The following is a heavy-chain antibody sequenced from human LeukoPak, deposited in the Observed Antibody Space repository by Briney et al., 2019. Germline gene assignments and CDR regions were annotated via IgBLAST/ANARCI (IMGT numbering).Heavy chain of an antibody. CDR1: GYSISSGHY. J-gene: IGHJ6*03. CDR3: ASAPRIRGRTTYYYSDHMDV. D-gene: IGHD3-10*01. Sequence: SETLSLTCSVSGYSISSGHYWGWIRQPPGKGLEWIGSISHTGSPYYHLSLTSRVTMSLDTSKNQFSLNLGSVTAADTAVYYCASAPRIRGRTTYYYSDHMDVWGKGTTVTVSS. CDR2: ISHTGSP. V-gene: IGHV4-38-2*01.